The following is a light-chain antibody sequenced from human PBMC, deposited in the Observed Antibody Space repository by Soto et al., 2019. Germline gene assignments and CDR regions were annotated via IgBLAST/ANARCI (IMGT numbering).Light chain of an antibody. V-gene: IGLV2-8*01. CDR2: EVS. J-gene: IGLJ2*01. CDR1: SSDVGGYNF. CDR3: SSYADSNNNV. Sequence: QSALTQPPSASGSPGQSVTISCTGTSSDVGGYNFVSWYQQHPGKAPKLMIYEVSKRPSGVPDRFSGSKSGNTASLTVSGLQAEDEADYYFSSYADSNNNVFGGGTKLTVL.